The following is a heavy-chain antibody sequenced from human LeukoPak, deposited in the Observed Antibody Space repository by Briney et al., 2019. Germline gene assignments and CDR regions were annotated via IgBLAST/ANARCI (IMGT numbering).Heavy chain of an antibody. CDR1: GYTFTGYY. V-gene: IGHV1-2*02. CDR2: INPNSGGT. CDR3: ARFGFGEVRLDY. D-gene: IGHD3-10*01. Sequence: ASVKVSCKASGYTFTGYYMHWVRQAPGQGLEWMGWINPNSGGTNYAQKFQGRVTMTRDASISTAYMELSRLRSDDTAVYYCARFGFGEVRLDYWGQGTLVTVSS. J-gene: IGHJ4*02.